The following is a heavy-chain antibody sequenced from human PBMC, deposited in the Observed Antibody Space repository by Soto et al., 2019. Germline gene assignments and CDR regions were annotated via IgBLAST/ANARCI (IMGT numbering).Heavy chain of an antibody. D-gene: IGHD1-7*01. Sequence: QVQLQESGPGLVKPSQTLSLTCAISGDSVSSNSAAWNWIRMSPSRGLEWLARTYYRSRWYNDYPVSVRSRITVNPDTSKNQFSLQLTSVTPEDTAVYYCAGTTAHQWYYMDVWGKGTPVTVSS. CDR1: GDSVSSNSAA. J-gene: IGHJ6*03. CDR2: TYYRSRWYN. V-gene: IGHV6-1*01. CDR3: AGTTAHQWYYMDV.